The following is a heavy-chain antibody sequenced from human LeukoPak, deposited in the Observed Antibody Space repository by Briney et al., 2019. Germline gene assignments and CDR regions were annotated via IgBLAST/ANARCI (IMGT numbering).Heavy chain of an antibody. Sequence: SETLSLTCTISGGSINSSDHYWAWIRQSPGKGLEWIGNIYYSGTTYYNPSLKSRVTLSIDTSKNKFSLNLTSVTAAGTAVYNCARRASGGMAAFDLWGQGTMVTVSS. D-gene: IGHD3-16*01. CDR3: ARRASGGMAAFDL. CDR1: GGSINSSDHY. J-gene: IGHJ3*01. CDR2: IYYSGTT. V-gene: IGHV4-39*01.